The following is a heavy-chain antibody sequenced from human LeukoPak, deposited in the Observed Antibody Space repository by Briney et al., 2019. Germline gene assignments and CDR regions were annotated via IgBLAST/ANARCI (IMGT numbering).Heavy chain of an antibody. CDR2: IRNDGSNK. D-gene: IGHD1-1*01. CDR3: ANNGSDY. V-gene: IGHV3-30*02. Sequence: GGSLRLSCEASGFTFSSYGMHWVRQAPGKGLEWVAFIRNDGSNKYYADSVKGRFTISRDNFKNTLYLQMNSLRAEDTAVYYCANNGSDYWGQGTLVTVSS. J-gene: IGHJ4*02. CDR1: GFTFSSYG.